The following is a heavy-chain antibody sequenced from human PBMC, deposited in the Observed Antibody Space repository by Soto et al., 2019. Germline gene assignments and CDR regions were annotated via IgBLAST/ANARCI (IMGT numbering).Heavy chain of an antibody. CDR1: GGSISSYY. CDR2: IYYSGST. D-gene: IGHD3-22*01. Sequence: SSETLSLTCTVSGGSISSYYWSWIRQPPGKGLEWIGYIYYSGSTNYNPSLKSRVTISVDTSKNQFSLKLSSVTAADTAVYYCARVGGCYDSSGYRYYYYGMDVWGQGTTVTVSS. J-gene: IGHJ6*02. CDR3: ARVGGCYDSSGYRYYYYGMDV. V-gene: IGHV4-59*01.